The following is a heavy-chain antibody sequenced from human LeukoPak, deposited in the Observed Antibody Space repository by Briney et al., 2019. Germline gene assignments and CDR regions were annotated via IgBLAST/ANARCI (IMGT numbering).Heavy chain of an antibody. D-gene: IGHD5-24*01. J-gene: IGHJ4*02. Sequence: PSETLSLTCTVSGGSISSYYWSWIRQPPGKGLEWIGYIYYTGSTNYNPSLKSRVTISVDTSKNQFSLKLISVTAADTAVYYCARVEMATIRDWGQGTLVTVSS. CDR2: IYYTGST. V-gene: IGHV4-59*01. CDR1: GGSISSYY. CDR3: ARVEMATIRD.